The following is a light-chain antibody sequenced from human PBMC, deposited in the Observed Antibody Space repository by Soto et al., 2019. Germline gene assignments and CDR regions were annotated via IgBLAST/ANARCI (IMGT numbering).Light chain of an antibody. CDR3: HQYYSSIT. J-gene: IGKJ4*01. V-gene: IGKV3-20*01. CDR2: ASS. Sequence: EIVLTQSPGTLSLSPGEGATLSCRASQDVDNNFLAWYQQRPGPAPRLLIYASSRRATVIPDRFSGSGSGTDFTLTISRVGPEDIAVYFCHQYYSSITFGGGTKVEVK. CDR1: QDVDNNF.